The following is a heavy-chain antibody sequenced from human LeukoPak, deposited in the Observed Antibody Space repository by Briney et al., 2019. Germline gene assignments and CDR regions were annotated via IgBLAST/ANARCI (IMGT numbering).Heavy chain of an antibody. CDR1: GYSISSGYY. V-gene: IGHV4-38-2*02. CDR2: IYHSGST. Sequence: SETLSLTCTVSGYSISSGYYWGWIRQPPGKGLEWIGRIYHSGSTYYNPSLKSRVTISVDTSKNQSSLKLSSVTAADTAVYYCARDLTPTSPSHYWGQGTLVTVSS. CDR3: ARDLTPTSPSHY. J-gene: IGHJ4*02.